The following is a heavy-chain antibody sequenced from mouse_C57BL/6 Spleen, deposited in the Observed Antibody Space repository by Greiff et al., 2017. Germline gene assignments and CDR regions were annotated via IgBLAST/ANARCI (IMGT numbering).Heavy chain of an antibody. CDR2: IDPSDSET. J-gene: IGHJ1*03. Sequence: QVQLQQPGAELVRPGSSVKLSCKASGYTFTSYWMHWVKQRPIQGLEWIGNIDPSDSETHYNQKFKDKATLTVDKSSSTAYMQLSSLTSEDSAVYYCARRSYGSSSDGYFGVWGTGTTVTVSS. CDR3: ARRSYGSSSDGYFGV. V-gene: IGHV1-52*01. CDR1: GYTFTSYW. D-gene: IGHD1-1*01.